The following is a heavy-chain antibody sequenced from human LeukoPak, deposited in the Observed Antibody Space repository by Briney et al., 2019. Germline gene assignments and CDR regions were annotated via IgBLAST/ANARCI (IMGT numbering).Heavy chain of an antibody. CDR3: AREGYYDSSGYPDY. V-gene: IGHV4-4*07. Sequence: SETLSLTCTVSGGSISSYYWSWIRQPAGKGLEGIGRIYTSGSTNYNPSLKSRVTMSVDTSKNQFSLKLSSVTAADTAVYYCAREGYYDSSGYPDYWGQGTLVTVSS. J-gene: IGHJ4*02. D-gene: IGHD3-22*01. CDR1: GGSISSYY. CDR2: IYTSGST.